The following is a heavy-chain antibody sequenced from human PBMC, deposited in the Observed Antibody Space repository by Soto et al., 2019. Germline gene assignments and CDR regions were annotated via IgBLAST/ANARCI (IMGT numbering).Heavy chain of an antibody. CDR1: GFTFSDYY. CDR2: ISSSGSTI. Sequence: QVQLVESGGGLVKPGGSLRLSCAASGFTFSDYYMSWIRQAPGKGLEWVSYISSSGSTIYYADSVKGRFTISRDNAKNSLYLQMNSLRAEDTAVYFCARMRGITMIVVVTTWWFDPWGQGTLVTVSS. V-gene: IGHV3-11*01. CDR3: ARMRGITMIVVVTTWWFDP. J-gene: IGHJ5*02. D-gene: IGHD3-22*01.